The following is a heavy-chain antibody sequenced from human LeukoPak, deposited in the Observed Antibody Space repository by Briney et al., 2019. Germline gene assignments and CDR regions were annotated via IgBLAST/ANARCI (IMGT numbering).Heavy chain of an antibody. CDR1: GFTFSSYW. V-gene: IGHV3-53*05. CDR2: IYSGGST. J-gene: IGHJ5*02. CDR3: ARAHITGTSNWFDP. Sequence: PGGSLRLSCAASGFTFSSYWMSWVRQAPGKGLEWVSVIYSGGSTYYADSVKGRFTISRGNSKNTLYLQMNSLRSEDTAVYYCARAHITGTSNWFDPWGQGTLVTVSS. D-gene: IGHD1-7*01.